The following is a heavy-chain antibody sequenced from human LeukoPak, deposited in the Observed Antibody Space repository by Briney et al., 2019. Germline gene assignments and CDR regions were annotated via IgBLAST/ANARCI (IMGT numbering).Heavy chain of an antibody. D-gene: IGHD6-13*01. CDR1: EFTFSSFA. J-gene: IGHJ4*02. CDR2: ITGGGDST. CDR3: AKGSAGSRPYYFDY. V-gene: IGHV3-23*01. Sequence: GGSLRLSCAASEFTFSSFAMIWVRQAPGEGLEWVSAITGGGDSTYHADSVKGPFTISRDNSKSTLYLQMNSLRVEDTAVYYCAKGSAGSRPYYFDYWGQGTLVTVSS.